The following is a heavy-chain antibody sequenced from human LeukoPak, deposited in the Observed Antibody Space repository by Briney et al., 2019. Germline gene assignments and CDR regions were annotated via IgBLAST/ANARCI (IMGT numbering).Heavy chain of an antibody. CDR2: IYYSGAT. D-gene: IGHD1-26*01. J-gene: IGHJ2*01. Sequence: SETLSLTCTVSGGSINYGGWIRQPPGKGLEWIGSIYYSGATYYNPSLKSRVTISVDTSKNQFPLKLSSVTAADTAVYYCARVEDMGDYRYRYFQVWGRGTLVTVSS. V-gene: IGHV4-39*01. CDR3: ARVEDMGDYRYRYFQV. CDR1: GGSINY.